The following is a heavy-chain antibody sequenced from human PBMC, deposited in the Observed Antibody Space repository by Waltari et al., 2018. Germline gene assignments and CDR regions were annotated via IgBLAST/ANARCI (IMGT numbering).Heavy chain of an antibody. V-gene: IGHV3-33*01. CDR2: IWSDGNTK. CDR1: GFTFNTYG. J-gene: IGHJ4*02. CDR3: ARDLVLAAGTRDY. Sequence: QVQLVESGGGVVQPGRSLRLSWAASGFTFNTYGMHWVRQAPGKGLEWVAIIWSDGNTKYYADSVRGRFTISRDNSKNTLFLQMNSLRAEDTAVYYCARDLVLAAGTRDYWGQGTLVVVSS. D-gene: IGHD6-13*01.